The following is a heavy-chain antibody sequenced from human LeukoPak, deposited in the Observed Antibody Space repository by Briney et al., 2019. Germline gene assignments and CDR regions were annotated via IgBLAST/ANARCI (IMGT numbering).Heavy chain of an antibody. V-gene: IGHV3-7*02. CDR2: IKQDGSEK. CDR3: ARGYWYFDL. CDR1: GFIFSNYW. J-gene: IGHJ2*01. Sequence: GGSLRLSCAASGFIFSNYWMTWVRQAPGKGLEWVANIKQDGSEKYYVDSVKGRFTISRDNAQNSLYLQMNSLRAEDTAIYYCARGYWYFDLWGRGTLVTVSS.